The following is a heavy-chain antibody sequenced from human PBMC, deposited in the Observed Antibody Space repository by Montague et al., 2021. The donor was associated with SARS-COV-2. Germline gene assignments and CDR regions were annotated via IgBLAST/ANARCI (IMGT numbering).Heavy chain of an antibody. J-gene: IGHJ4*02. CDR3: ARSYGTTVVTRAFDY. Sequence: PALVKPTQTLTLTCTFSGFSLSTSGMCVSWIRQPPGKALDWLTLIDWDDDEYYSTSLKTRLTISKDTSKNQVVLTMTNMDPVDTATYYCARSYGTTVVTRAFDYWGQGTLVTVSS. D-gene: IGHD4-23*01. CDR1: GFSLSTSGMC. V-gene: IGHV2-70*01. CDR2: IDWDDDE.